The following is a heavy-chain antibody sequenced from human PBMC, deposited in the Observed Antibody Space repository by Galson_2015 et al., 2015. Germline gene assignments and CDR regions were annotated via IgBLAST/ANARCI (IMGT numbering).Heavy chain of an antibody. CDR3: AKDILGGGGMDV. CDR2: ISYDGSNK. J-gene: IGHJ6*02. Sequence: SLRLSCAASGFTFSSYGMHWVRQAPGKGLEWVAVISYDGSNKYYTDSVKGRFTISRDNSKNTLYLQMNSLRAEDTAVYYCAKDILGGGGMDVWGQGTTVTVSS. D-gene: IGHD3-10*01. V-gene: IGHV3-30*18. CDR1: GFTFSSYG.